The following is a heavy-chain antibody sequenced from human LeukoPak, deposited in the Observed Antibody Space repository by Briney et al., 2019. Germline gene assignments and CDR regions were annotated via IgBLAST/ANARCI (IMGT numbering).Heavy chain of an antibody. V-gene: IGHV3-15*01. CDR3: SAGGADSGRSDI. CDR1: GYTFSAAW. CDR2: IKTRGEDGTI. Sequence: GGSLRLSCGSSGYTFSAAWMSWIRQAPGKGLEWVGLIKTRGEDGTIDYAAPVRGRFTISRDDSKNTLFLQMNNLKTKDTAMHYGSAGGADSGRSDIWGQGTMVTASS. J-gene: IGHJ3*02. D-gene: IGHD6-19*01.